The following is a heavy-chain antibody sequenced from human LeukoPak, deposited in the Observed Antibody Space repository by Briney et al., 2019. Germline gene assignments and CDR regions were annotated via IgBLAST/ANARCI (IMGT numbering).Heavy chain of an antibody. V-gene: IGHV3-21*01. J-gene: IGHJ6*03. CDR3: ARVRADIVVVPAANHYYYMDV. CDR2: ISSSSSYI. D-gene: IGHD2-2*01. Sequence: GGSLRLSCAASAFTFSSYSMNWVRQAPGKGLEWVSSISSSSSYIYYADSVKGRFTISRDNAKNSLYLQMNSLRAEDTAVYYCARVRADIVVVPAANHYYYMDVWGKGTTVTVSS. CDR1: AFTFSSYS.